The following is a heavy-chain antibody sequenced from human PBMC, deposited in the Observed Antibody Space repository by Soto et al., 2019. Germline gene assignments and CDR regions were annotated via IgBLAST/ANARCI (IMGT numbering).Heavy chain of an antibody. CDR1: GVNFRTHG. J-gene: IGHJ6*03. CDR3: AKGALGYFYMDV. CDR2: VSGSGDGT. V-gene: IGHV3-23*01. Sequence: GGSQRLSSTASGVNFRTHGMTWVRQAPGKGLEWVSAVSGSGDGTNYADSVRGRFTISRDNSKNTLYLQMNSLSADDTAVYYCAKGALGYFYMDVWGKGTTVTVSS.